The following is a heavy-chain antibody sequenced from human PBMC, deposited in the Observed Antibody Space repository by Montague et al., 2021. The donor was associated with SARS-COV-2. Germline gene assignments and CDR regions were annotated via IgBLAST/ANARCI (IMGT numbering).Heavy chain of an antibody. J-gene: IGHJ4*02. CDR3: ARQVPDFWSGIDY. V-gene: IGHV4-61*02. D-gene: IGHD3-3*01. CDR1: GGSISSGSYY. Sequence: TLSLTCTVSGGSISSGSYYWSWIRHPAGKGLEWIGRIYTSGSTNYNPSLKSRVTISVDTSKNQFSLKLSSVTAADTAVYYCARQVPDFWSGIDYWGQGTLVTVSS. CDR2: IYTSGST.